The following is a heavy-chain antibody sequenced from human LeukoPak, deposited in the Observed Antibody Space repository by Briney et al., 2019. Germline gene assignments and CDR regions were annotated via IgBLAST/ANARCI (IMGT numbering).Heavy chain of an antibody. J-gene: IGHJ6*03. D-gene: IGHD3-3*01. CDR2: IYYSGST. Sequence: PSETLSLTCTVSGGSISSSSYYWGWIRQPPGKGLEWIGSIYYSGSTYYNPSLKSRVIISVDTSKNQFSLKLSSVTAADTAVYYCARGVDFWSGLGYYYYMDVWGKGTTVTVSS. V-gene: IGHV4-39*07. CDR3: ARGVDFWSGLGYYYYMDV. CDR1: GGSISSSSYY.